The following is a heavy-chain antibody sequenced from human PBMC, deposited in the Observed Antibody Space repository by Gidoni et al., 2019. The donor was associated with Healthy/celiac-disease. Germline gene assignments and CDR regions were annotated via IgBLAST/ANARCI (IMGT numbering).Heavy chain of an antibody. D-gene: IGHD2-15*01. CDR1: GGTCRSDA. J-gene: IGHJ6*02. CDR2: VIPIRGIA. Sequence: QVQLVQSGADVENAGSSVTVSCQASGGTCRSDAISWVRQAPGQGLEWMGRVIPIRGIANYAQKLHGRVTITADKSTSTAYMELSSLRSEDTAVYSGARGGGICSGGSCYSSAGMDVWGQGTTVTVSS. V-gene: IGHV1-69*09. CDR3: ARGGGICSGGSCYSSAGMDV.